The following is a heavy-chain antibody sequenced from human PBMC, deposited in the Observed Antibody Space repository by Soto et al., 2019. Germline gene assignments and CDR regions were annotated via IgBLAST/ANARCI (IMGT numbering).Heavy chain of an antibody. CDR2: ISGSGGST. V-gene: IGHV3-23*01. D-gene: IGHD2-15*01. Sequence: GGPLRLSCADSVFTFSSYAMSWVRQAPGKGLEWVSAISGSGGSTYYADSVKGRFTISRDNSKNTLYLQMSSLRAEDTAVYYCAKNGDIVVANGMDVGGQGTTINVAS. J-gene: IGHJ6*02. CDR1: VFTFSSYA. CDR3: AKNGDIVVANGMDV.